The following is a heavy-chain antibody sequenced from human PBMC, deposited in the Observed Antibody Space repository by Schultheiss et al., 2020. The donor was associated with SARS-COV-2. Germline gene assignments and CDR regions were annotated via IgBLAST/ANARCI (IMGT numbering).Heavy chain of an antibody. CDR2: ISSAGGTI. D-gene: IGHD2-21*01. CDR3: AREEGGDGAFDI. J-gene: IGHJ3*02. V-gene: IGHV3-48*01. CDR1: GFTFSSYS. Sequence: GGSLRLSCAASGFTFSSYSMNWVRQAPGKGLEWVSYISSAGGTIYYADSVKGRFTSSRDGSKNTLDLQMNSLGAEDTAVYYCAREEGGDGAFDIWGHGTMVTVSS.